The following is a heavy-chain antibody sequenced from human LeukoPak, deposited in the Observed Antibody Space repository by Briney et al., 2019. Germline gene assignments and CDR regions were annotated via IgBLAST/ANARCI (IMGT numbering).Heavy chain of an antibody. Sequence: GGSLRLSCAASGFTFSSYAMSWVRQAPGKGLEWVSVISGSGGSTYYADSVKGRFTISRDNAKNSLYLQMNSLRAEDTAVYYCARGGRATFGGVIVTWWGQGTLVTVSS. CDR3: ARGGRATFGGVIVTW. J-gene: IGHJ4*02. V-gene: IGHV3-23*01. D-gene: IGHD3-16*02. CDR1: GFTFSSYA. CDR2: ISGSGGST.